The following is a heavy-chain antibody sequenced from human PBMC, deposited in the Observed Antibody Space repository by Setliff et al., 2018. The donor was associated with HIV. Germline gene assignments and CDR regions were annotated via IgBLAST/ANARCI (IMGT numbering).Heavy chain of an antibody. CDR2: ISTSGST. CDR1: GGSISSGGYY. V-gene: IGHV4-61*09. Sequence: PSETLSLTCTVSGGSISSGGYYWSWIRQPAGKGLEWIGHISTSGSTNYNPSLKSRVTISVDTSKNQFSLKVRSVTAADTAVYYCARLGMTTVGIGDVFDIWGQGTMVTVSS. CDR3: ARLGMTTVGIGDVFDI. D-gene: IGHD4-17*01. J-gene: IGHJ3*02.